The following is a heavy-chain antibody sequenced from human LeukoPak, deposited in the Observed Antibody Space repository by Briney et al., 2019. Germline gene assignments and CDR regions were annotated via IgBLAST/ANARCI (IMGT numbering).Heavy chain of an antibody. V-gene: IGHV3-48*01. CDR2: ISSSSSTI. J-gene: IGHJ6*03. D-gene: IGHD2/OR15-2a*01. CDR1: GFTFSSYS. CDR3: ARGRHFLADSTFYMDV. Sequence: TGGSLRLSCAASGFTFSSYSMNWVRQAPGKGLEWVSYISSSSSTIYYADSVKGRFTISRDNAKNSLYLQMNSLRAEDTAVYYCARGRHFLADSTFYMDVWGKGTTVTVSS.